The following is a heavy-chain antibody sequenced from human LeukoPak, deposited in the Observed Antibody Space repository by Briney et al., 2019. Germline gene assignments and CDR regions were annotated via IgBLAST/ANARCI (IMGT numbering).Heavy chain of an antibody. D-gene: IGHD6-19*01. CDR3: VAGTELVY. CDR2: ISSTTTIT. Sequence: GGSLRLSCAASGFTFSSYAMHWVRQAPGKGLEWISYISSTTTITYYADSVKGRFTISRDNAKNSLYLQMNSLRDEATAMYYCVAGTELVYWGQGTLVTVSS. V-gene: IGHV3-48*02. CDR1: GFTFSSYA. J-gene: IGHJ4*02.